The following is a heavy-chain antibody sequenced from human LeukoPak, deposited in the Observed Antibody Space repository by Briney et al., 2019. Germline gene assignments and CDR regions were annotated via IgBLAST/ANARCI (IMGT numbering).Heavy chain of an antibody. CDR2: TNQDGSEK. CDR1: GFTFSSYS. CDR3: ARDYETTNF. Sequence: GRSLRLSCAASGFTFSSYSMNWVRQAPGKGLEWVANTNQDGSEKYYVDSVKGRFTISRDNAKNSLYLQMNSLRAEDTAVYYCARDYETTNFWGQGTLVTVSS. D-gene: IGHD4-17*01. V-gene: IGHV3-7*01. J-gene: IGHJ4*02.